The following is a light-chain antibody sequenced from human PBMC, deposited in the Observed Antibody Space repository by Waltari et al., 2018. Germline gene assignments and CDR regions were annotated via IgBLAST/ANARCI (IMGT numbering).Light chain of an antibody. J-gene: IGKJ1*01. Sequence: MVLTQSPATLSLSPAGRGTLSCRASQSVSRFLAWYQQKPGQAPRLLIYGASTRATGIPDRFSGSGSGTDFSLTISRLEPEDFAVYYCQKYDRLPATFGQGTKVEIK. CDR3: QKYDRLPAT. CDR2: GAS. CDR1: QSVSRF. V-gene: IGKV3-20*01.